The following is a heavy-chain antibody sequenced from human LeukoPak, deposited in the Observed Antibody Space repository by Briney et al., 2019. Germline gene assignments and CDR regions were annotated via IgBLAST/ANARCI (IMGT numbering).Heavy chain of an antibody. J-gene: IGHJ3*02. CDR3: AKGGRSSTYTFDI. D-gene: IGHD3-16*01. CDR2: ITDSGGRT. V-gene: IGHV3-23*01. CDR1: GVSFSGYA. Sequence: GGSLRLSCAASGVSFSGYAMSWVRQAPGKGLEWVSTITDSGGRTFYADSVKGRVTISGDNSKNTLYLQMNSLRAEDTALYYCAKGGRSSTYTFDIWGQGTMVTVSS.